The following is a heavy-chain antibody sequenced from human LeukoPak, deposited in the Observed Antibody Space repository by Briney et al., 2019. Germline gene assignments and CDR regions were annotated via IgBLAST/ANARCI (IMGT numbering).Heavy chain of an antibody. J-gene: IGHJ4*02. CDR1: GFTSDAYC. D-gene: IGHD6-13*01. CDR3: ARVRGSSWYSDY. CDR2: INWIGGNT. Sequence: GGSLRLSCAPSGFTSDAYCMSWVRQAPGKGLEWVSGINWIGGNTGHADSVAGRFTISRDNAEHSLYRQMNSLMAEDTALYYCARVRGSSWYSDYWGQGTLVTVSS. V-gene: IGHV3-20*04.